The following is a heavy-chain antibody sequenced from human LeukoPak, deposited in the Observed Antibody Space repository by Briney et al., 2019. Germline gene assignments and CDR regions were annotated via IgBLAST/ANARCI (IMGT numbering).Heavy chain of an antibody. CDR1: GGTFSSYA. CDR2: IIPILGIA. D-gene: IGHD6-6*01. V-gene: IGHV1-69*04. J-gene: IGHJ4*02. Sequence: GSSVKVSCKASGGTFSSYAISWVRQAPGQGLEWMGRIIPILGIANYAQKFQGRVTITADKSTSTAYMELSSLRSEDTAVYYCAREHIAARTFDYWGREPWPPSPQ. CDR3: AREHIAARTFDY.